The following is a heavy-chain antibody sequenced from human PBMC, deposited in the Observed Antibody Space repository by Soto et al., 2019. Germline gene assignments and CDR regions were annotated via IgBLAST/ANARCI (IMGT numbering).Heavy chain of an antibody. CDR2: IYPGDSDT. V-gene: IGHV5-51*01. Sequence: GASLKISCKGSGYSFTSYWIGWVRQMPGKGLEWMGIIYPGDSDTRYSPSFQGQVTISADKSISTAYLQWSSLKASDTAMYYCARLPSSSSWSDAFDIWGQGTMVTVSS. CDR1: GYSFTSYW. J-gene: IGHJ3*02. CDR3: ARLPSSSSWSDAFDI. D-gene: IGHD6-13*01.